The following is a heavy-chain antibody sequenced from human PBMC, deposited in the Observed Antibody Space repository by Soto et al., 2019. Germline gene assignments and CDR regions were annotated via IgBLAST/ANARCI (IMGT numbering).Heavy chain of an antibody. CDR1: GGSISSGGYY. J-gene: IGHJ4*02. CDR2: IYYSGST. V-gene: IGHV4-31*03. D-gene: IGHD2-21*02. Sequence: QVQLQESGPRLVKPSQTLSLTCTVSGGSISSGGYYWSWIRQHPGKGLEWIGYIYYSGSTYYNPSLKSRVTISVDTSKKQFSLKLSSVTAADTSVYYCARGKSVVVTALTAYYFDYWGQGTLVTVSS. CDR3: ARGKSVVVTALTAYYFDY.